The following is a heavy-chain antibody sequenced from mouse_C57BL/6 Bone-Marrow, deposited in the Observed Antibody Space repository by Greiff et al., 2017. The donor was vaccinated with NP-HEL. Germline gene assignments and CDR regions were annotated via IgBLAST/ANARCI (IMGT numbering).Heavy chain of an antibody. Sequence: QVQLQQSGPELVKPGASVKISCKASGYAFSSSWMNWVKQRPGKGLEWIGRIYPGDGDTNYNGKFKGKATLTADKSSSTAYMQFSSLTSEDSAVYFCARMAWFAYWGQGTLVTVSA. CDR1: GYAFSSSW. CDR2: IYPGDGDT. V-gene: IGHV1-82*01. CDR3: ARMAWFAY. J-gene: IGHJ3*01.